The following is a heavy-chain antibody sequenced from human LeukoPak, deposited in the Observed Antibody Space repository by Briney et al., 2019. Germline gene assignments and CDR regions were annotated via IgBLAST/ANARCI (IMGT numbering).Heavy chain of an antibody. Sequence: GGSLRLSCATSGFTFSSYTMSWVRQAPGKGLEWVSVIYSGGTTYYADSVKGRFTISRDNSKNTLHLQMNSLRAEDTAVYYCARDQYSYAHAAHWGQGTLVTVSS. CDR1: GFTFSSYT. V-gene: IGHV3-66*01. CDR2: IYSGGTT. CDR3: ARDQYSYAHAAH. D-gene: IGHD5-18*01. J-gene: IGHJ4*02.